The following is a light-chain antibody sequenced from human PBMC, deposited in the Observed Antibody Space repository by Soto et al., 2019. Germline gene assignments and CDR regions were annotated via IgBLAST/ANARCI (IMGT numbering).Light chain of an antibody. CDR3: LLDFGYFWA. CDR2: AAS. Sequence: IQMTQSPSTLSASVGDRVTITCRASQAIRSALGWYQQKPGKVPKLLIYAASTLQSGVPSRFSGSGFGTDFTLTISRLQPEDFATYYCLLDFGYFWAFGQGTKVDIK. V-gene: IGKV1-6*01. J-gene: IGKJ1*01. CDR1: QAIRSA.